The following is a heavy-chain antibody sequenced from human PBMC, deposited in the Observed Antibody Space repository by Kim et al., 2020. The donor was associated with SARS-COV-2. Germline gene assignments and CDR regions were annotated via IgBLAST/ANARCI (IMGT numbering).Heavy chain of an antibody. J-gene: IGHJ4*02. V-gene: IGHV3-7*03. D-gene: IGHD2-15*01. Sequence: GKFYADSVKGRITISRDNAKNSLYLQMDSLRAEDTAVYYCANSIGYAFDYWGQGTMVTVSS. CDR3: ANSIGYAFDY. CDR2: GK.